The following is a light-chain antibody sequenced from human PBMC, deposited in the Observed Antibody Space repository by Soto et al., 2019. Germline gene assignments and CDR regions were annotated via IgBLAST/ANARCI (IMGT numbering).Light chain of an antibody. CDR3: SSYTSGSTHVV. CDR1: SSDVGGYNY. CDR2: EVS. Sequence: QSALTQPASVSGSPGQSITISCTGTSSDVGGYNYVSWYQQHPGTAPKLMIYEVSNRPSGVSNRFSGSKSGNTASLTISGLQAEDEADYYCSSYTSGSTHVVFGGGTKVTVL. V-gene: IGLV2-14*01. J-gene: IGLJ2*01.